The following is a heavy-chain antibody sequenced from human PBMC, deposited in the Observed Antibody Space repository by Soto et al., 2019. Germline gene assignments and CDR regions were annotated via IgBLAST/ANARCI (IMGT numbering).Heavy chain of an antibody. CDR3: ARGLGGGSSHDYIWGSYRYPGLNFDY. V-gene: IGHV1-2*04. D-gene: IGHD3-16*02. Sequence: GASVKVSCKASGYTFTGYYMHWVRQAPGQGLEWMGWINPNSGGTNYAQKFQGWVTMTRDTSISTAYMELSRLRSDDTAVYYCARGLGGGSSHDYIWGSYRYPGLNFDYWGQGTLVTVSS. CDR1: GYTFTGYY. CDR2: INPNSGGT. J-gene: IGHJ4*02.